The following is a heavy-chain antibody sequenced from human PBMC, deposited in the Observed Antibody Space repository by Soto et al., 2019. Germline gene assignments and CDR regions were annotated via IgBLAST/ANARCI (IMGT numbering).Heavy chain of an antibody. CDR1: GFTFSNTW. V-gene: IGHV3-7*01. CDR3: ARDGTPPFGVLSMGFDF. Sequence: EVQLVESGGGLVQPGGSLRISCAASGFTFSNTWMSWVRQAPGKGLGWVANIKQDGSEKYYVDSVKGRFTISRDNAKNSLYLQRNSLSADDTAVYYCARDGTPPFGVLSMGFDFWGQGSLVTVSS. CDR2: IKQDGSEK. J-gene: IGHJ4*02. D-gene: IGHD3-3*01.